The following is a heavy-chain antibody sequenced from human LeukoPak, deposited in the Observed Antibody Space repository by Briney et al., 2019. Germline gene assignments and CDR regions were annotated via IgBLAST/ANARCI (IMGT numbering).Heavy chain of an antibody. Sequence: SETLSLTCTVSGGSISSYYWSWIRQPPGKGLEWIGYIYTSGSTNYNPSLKSRVTISVDTSKNQFSLKLSSVTAADTAVYYCARFKLDGPARDYYMDVWGKGTTVTVSS. J-gene: IGHJ6*03. V-gene: IGHV4-4*09. D-gene: IGHD1-1*01. CDR2: IYTSGST. CDR1: GGSISSYY. CDR3: ARFKLDGPARDYYMDV.